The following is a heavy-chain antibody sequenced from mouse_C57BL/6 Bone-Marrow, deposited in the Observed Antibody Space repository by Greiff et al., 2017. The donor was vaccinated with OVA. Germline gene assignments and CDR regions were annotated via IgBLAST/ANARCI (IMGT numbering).Heavy chain of an antibody. CDR2: IDPENGDT. D-gene: IGHD1-1*01. V-gene: IGHV14-4*01. CDR1: GFNIKDDY. J-gene: IGHJ2*01. Sequence: VQLKQSGAELVRPGASVKLSCTASGFNIKDDYMHWVKQRPEQGLEWIGWIDPENGDTEYASKFQGKATITADTSSNTAYLQLSSLTSEDTAVYYCTTITTVVAHFDYWGQGTTLTVSS. CDR3: TTITTVVAHFDY.